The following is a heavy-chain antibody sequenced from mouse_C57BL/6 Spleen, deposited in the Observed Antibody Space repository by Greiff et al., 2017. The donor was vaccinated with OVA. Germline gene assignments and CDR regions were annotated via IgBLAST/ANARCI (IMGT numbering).Heavy chain of an antibody. D-gene: IGHD4-1*01. V-gene: IGHV1-85*01. CDR3: ARRGTNWAYYFDY. Sequence: ESGPELVKPGASVKLSCKASGYTFTSYDINWVKQRPGQGLEWIGWIYPRDGSTKYNEKFKGKATLTVDTSSSTAYMELHSLTSEDSAVYFCARRGTNWAYYFDYWGQGTTLTVSS. CDR1: GYTFTSYD. J-gene: IGHJ2*01. CDR2: IYPRDGST.